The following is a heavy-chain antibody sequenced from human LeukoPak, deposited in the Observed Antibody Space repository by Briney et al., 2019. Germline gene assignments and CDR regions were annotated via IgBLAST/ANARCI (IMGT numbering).Heavy chain of an antibody. Sequence: ASVKVSCKASGYTFTSYGISWVRQAPGQGLEWMGWISAYNGNTNYAQKLKGRFTMTTDTSTSTAYMELRSLRSDDTAVYYCARETPVGACFDYWGQGTLVTVSS. CDR2: ISAYNGNT. D-gene: IGHD2-15*01. V-gene: IGHV1-18*01. CDR1: GYTFTSYG. CDR3: ARETPVGACFDY. J-gene: IGHJ4*02.